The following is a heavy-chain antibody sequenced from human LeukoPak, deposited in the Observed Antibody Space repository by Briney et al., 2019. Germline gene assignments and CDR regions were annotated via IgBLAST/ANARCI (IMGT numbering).Heavy chain of an antibody. CDR1: GFTFGSYG. V-gene: IGHV3-23*01. Sequence: PGGSLRLSCAASGFTFGSYGMSWVRQAPGKGLEWVSAISGSGGSTYYADSVKGRFTISRDNSKNTLYLQMNSLRAEDTAVYYCAKGRLGIRERALYYWGQGTLVTVSS. CDR3: AKGRLGIRERALYY. CDR2: ISGSGGST. D-gene: IGHD7-27*01. J-gene: IGHJ4*02.